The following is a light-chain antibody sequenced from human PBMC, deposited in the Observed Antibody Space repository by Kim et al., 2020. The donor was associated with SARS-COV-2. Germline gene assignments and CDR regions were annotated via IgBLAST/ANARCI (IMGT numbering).Light chain of an antibody. CDR2: DVS. CDR1: GSDVGGYNY. Sequence: SVTISCTGTGSDVGGYNYVSWYQQHPGKAPKLMIYDVSKRPSGVPDRFSGSKSGNTASLTISGLQAEDEADYYCCSYAGSYTFYVFGTGTKVTVL. CDR3: CSYAGSYTFYV. V-gene: IGLV2-11*01. J-gene: IGLJ1*01.